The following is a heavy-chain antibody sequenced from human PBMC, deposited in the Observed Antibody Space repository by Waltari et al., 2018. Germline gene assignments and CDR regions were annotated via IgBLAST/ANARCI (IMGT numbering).Heavy chain of an antibody. CDR2: IYYTGNT. Sequence: QLQLQESGPGLVKPSETLSLTCTVSGVSISSSSDYWGWIRQPPGKGLGWIANIYYTGNTYYNASLKSRVTISVDTSKNQFSLKMRSVTAADTAVYYCARLARYGDSGLDYWGQGTLVSVSS. V-gene: IGHV4-39*01. J-gene: IGHJ4*02. CDR3: ARLARYGDSGLDY. CDR1: GVSISSSSDY. D-gene: IGHD4-17*01.